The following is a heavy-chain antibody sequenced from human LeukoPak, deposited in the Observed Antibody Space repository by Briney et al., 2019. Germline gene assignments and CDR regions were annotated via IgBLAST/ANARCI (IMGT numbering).Heavy chain of an antibody. CDR1: GFTFTTYS. Sequence: GRSLRLSCAASGFTFTTYSMDWVRQAPGKGLEWVANIDQDGSVKNYVDSVKGRFTISRDNTKNSLYLQMNNLRAEDTAVYYCAKNFGWQQFDYWGQGTLVTVSS. CDR3: AKNFGWQQFDY. CDR2: IDQDGSVK. J-gene: IGHJ4*02. V-gene: IGHV3-7*01. D-gene: IGHD4-23*01.